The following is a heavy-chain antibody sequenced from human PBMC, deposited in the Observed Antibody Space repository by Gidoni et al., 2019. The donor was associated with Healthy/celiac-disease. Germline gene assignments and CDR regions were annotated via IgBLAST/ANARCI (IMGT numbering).Heavy chain of an antibody. V-gene: IGHV3-23*01. CDR3: AKDYRRAMATGFDY. D-gene: IGHD5-18*01. J-gene: IGHJ4*02. Sequence: EVQLLESGGGLVMHAGSMRLTCSHSGFTYSSYAMSWFRQAPGKGLECVSAISGSGGSTYYADSVKGRFTISRDNSKNTLYLQMNSLRAEDTAVYYCAKDYRRAMATGFDYWGQGTLVTVSS. CDR1: GFTYSSYA. CDR2: ISGSGGST.